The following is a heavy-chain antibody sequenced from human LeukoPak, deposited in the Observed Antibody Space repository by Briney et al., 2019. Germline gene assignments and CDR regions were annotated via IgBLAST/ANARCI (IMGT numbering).Heavy chain of an antibody. CDR2: INWNGGST. CDR1: GFTFDVYG. J-gene: IGHJ4*02. Sequence: GGSLRLSCAASGFTFDVYGMSWVRQAPGKGLEWVSGINWNGGSTGYADSVKGRFTISRDNAKNSLYLQINSLRAEDTALYYCARDDCSGGSCYFDYWGQGTLVTVSS. D-gene: IGHD2-15*01. V-gene: IGHV3-20*04. CDR3: ARDDCSGGSCYFDY.